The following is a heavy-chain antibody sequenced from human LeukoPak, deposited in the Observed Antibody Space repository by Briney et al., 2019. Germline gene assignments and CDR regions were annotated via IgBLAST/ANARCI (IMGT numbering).Heavy chain of an antibody. CDR2: VNHSGST. CDR1: GGSFSGYY. Sequence: SETLSLTCAVYGGSFSGYYWSWIRQPPGKGLEWIGEVNHSGSTNYNPSLKSRVTISVDTSKNQFSLKLSSVTAADTAVYYCAREYGYWGQGTLVTVSS. D-gene: IGHD2-8*01. J-gene: IGHJ4*02. V-gene: IGHV4-34*01. CDR3: AREYGY.